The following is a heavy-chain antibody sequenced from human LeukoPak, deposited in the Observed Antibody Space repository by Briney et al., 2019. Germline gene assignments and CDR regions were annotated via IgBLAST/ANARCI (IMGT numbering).Heavy chain of an antibody. CDR2: ISYDGSNK. V-gene: IGHV3-30*18. J-gene: IGHJ6*02. Sequence: GGSLRLSCAASGHMFSSYGMHWVRQAPGRGLEWLAHISYDGSNKYYADSIKGRFTISRDNSMYTLYLQMNGLRAEDTAVYYCAKDGPYFYYGMDVGGQGTTVTVS. CDR3: AKDGPYFYYGMDV. CDR1: GHMFSSYG.